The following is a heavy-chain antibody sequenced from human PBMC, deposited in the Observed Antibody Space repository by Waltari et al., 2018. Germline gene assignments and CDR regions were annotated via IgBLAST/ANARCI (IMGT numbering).Heavy chain of an antibody. V-gene: IGHV1-69*12. D-gene: IGHD3-16*01. CDR3: ARHELGISQYYYNMYV. Sequence: VQLVQSEAAMKKPGSALTVTCQAPGDSFGTQGISWVRLAPGQGLEWMGVIIPMFGIPEYSQKFQERLTITADESTSTAYMELSRLSSEDTAIYYCARHELGISQYYYNMYVWGQGTTVTISS. CDR1: GDSFGTQG. CDR2: IIPMFGIP. J-gene: IGHJ6*03.